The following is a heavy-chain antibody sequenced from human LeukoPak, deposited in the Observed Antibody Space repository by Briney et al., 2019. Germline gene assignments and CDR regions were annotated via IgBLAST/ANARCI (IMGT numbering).Heavy chain of an antibody. CDR3: ARALSPDY. CDR2: INPDSGGT. CDR1: GYTFTDNL. Sequence: ASVKVSCKASGYTFTDNLMHWVRQAPGQGLEWMGWINPDSGGTKYAQRFQGRVTMTRDTSISTVYMELSGLRFDDTAMYYCARALSPDYWGQGTLVTVSS. D-gene: IGHD3-16*01. J-gene: IGHJ4*02. V-gene: IGHV1-2*02.